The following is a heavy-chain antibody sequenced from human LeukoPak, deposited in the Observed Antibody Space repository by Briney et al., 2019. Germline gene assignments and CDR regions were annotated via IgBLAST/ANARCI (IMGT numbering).Heavy chain of an antibody. J-gene: IGHJ6*03. CDR3: ARQSVGVAGSPVWGNFYSYCYMDV. CDR1: GGSISSHY. V-gene: IGHV4-34*01. D-gene: IGHD6-19*01. CDR2: ITHSGST. Sequence: PSETLSLTCTVSGGSISSHYWSWIHQSPGKGLEWIGEITHSGSTNYNPSLKSRVTISVDTSKNQFSLKLNSVTAADTAMYYCARQSVGVAGSPVWGNFYSYCYMDVWGNGTTVTISS.